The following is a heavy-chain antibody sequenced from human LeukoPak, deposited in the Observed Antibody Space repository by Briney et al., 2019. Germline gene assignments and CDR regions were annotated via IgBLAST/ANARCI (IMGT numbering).Heavy chain of an antibody. CDR1: GFTFDDYG. V-gene: IGHV3-7*01. J-gene: IGHJ3*02. CDR2: IKQDGSAK. D-gene: IGHD6-6*01. CDR3: ARGTSSIGARSYTFDI. Sequence: GGSLRLSCAASGFTFDDYGMSWVRQAPGKGLEWVANIKQDGSAKHYVGSVQGRFTISRDNAKNSLFLQMNSLRAGDTAVYYCARGTSSIGARSYTFDIWGQGTMVTVSS.